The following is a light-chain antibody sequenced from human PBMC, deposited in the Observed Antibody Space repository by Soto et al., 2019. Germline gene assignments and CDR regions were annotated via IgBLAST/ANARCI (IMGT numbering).Light chain of an antibody. CDR1: QSVSSY. J-gene: IGKJ1*01. V-gene: IGKV3-11*01. CDR2: DAP. Sequence: EIVLTQSPATLSLSPGERATLSCRASQSVSSYLAWYQQKPGQAPRLLIYDAPNRATGIPARFSGSGSGTDFTLTISRLEPEDFAVYYCQQYGGSPRTFGQGTKVDI. CDR3: QQYGGSPRT.